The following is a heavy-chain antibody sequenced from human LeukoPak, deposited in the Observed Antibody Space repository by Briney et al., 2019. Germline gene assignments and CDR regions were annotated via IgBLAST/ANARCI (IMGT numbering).Heavy chain of an antibody. CDR2: INSDGSTI. Sequence: PGGSLRLSCAASGFTFSNSWVHWVRQAPGKGLMWLSRINSDGSTIDYADSVKGRFTTSRDNAKNTLYLQMNSLRAEDTAVYYCAKDGYYDYVWGSYPVPFDYWGQGTLVTVSS. CDR3: AKDGYYDYVWGSYPVPFDY. V-gene: IGHV3-74*01. J-gene: IGHJ4*02. CDR1: GFTFSNSW. D-gene: IGHD3-16*02.